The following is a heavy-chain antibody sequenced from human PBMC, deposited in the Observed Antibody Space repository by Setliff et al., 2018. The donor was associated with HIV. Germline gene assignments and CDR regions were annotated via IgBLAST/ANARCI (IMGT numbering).Heavy chain of an antibody. CDR3: ARNGPHGSGWYNYFDF. D-gene: IGHD6-19*01. J-gene: IGHJ4*02. CDR1: GGTFSSYA. Sequence: SVKVSCKASGGTFSSYAISWARQAPGQGLEWMGGIIPIIATTNYAQKFQDRVTITADEFTNTAYMEVSSLRSEDTAVYYCARNGPHGSGWYNYFDFWGQGTLVTVSS. CDR2: IIPIIATT. V-gene: IGHV1-69*13.